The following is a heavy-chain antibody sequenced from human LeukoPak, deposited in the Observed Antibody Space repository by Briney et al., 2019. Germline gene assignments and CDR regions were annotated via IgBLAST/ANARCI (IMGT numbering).Heavy chain of an antibody. J-gene: IGHJ4*02. CDR1: GYTFTSYY. CDR3: ARESRKDLNIVVVVAATRVFDY. D-gene: IGHD2-15*01. CDR2: INPSGGST. V-gene: IGHV1-46*01. Sequence: GASVTVSCKASGYTFTSYYMHWVRQAPGQGLEWMGIINPSGGSTSYARKFQGRVTMTRDMSTSTVYMELSSLRSEDTAVYYCARESRKDLNIVVVVAATRVFDYWGQGTLVTVSS.